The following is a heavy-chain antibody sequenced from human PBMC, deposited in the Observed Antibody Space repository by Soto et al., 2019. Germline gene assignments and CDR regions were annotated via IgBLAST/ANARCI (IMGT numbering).Heavy chain of an antibody. D-gene: IGHD1-1*01. Sequence: QTPGKGLEWIGYIYNRGNSYYHPSLKSRVTFSVRTSKNQFSLKLTSVAAADTAVYYFAMGTGIPYTVPRFGYWVKGTFVTGSS. CDR3: AMGTGIPYTVPRFGY. V-gene: IGHV4-30-4*01. CDR2: IYNRGNS. J-gene: IGHJ4*02.